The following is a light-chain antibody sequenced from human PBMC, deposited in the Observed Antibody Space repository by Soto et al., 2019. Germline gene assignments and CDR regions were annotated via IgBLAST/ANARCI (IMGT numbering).Light chain of an antibody. J-gene: IGKJ1*01. CDR3: QQYGSSPPWT. V-gene: IGKV3-20*01. CDR1: QSVSSSY. Sequence: EIVLTQSPGTLSLSPGERATLSCRASQSVSSSYLAWYQQKPGQAPRLLIYGASSRATGIPDRFSGSGSGTDFTLTISRLEPEDFPVYYFQQYGSSPPWTFGQGTKVEIK. CDR2: GAS.